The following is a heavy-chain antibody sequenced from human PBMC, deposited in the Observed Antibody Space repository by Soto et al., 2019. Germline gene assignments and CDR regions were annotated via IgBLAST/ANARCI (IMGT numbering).Heavy chain of an antibody. D-gene: IGHD6-13*01. CDR3: ARLGSSWYLSWFDP. J-gene: IGHJ5*02. Sequence: QLQLQESGPGLVKPSETLSLTCTVSGGSISSSSYYWGWIRQPPGKGLEWIGSIYYSGSTYYNPSIKSRVTISVDTSKNQFSLKLSSVTAADTAVYYCARLGSSWYLSWFDPWGQGTLVTVSS. CDR1: GGSISSSSYY. CDR2: IYYSGST. V-gene: IGHV4-39*01.